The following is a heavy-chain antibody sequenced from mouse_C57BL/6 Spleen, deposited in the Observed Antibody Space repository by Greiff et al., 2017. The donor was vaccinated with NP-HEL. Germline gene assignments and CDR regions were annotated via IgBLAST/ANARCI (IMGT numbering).Heavy chain of an antibody. Sequence: VQLKQSGPVLVKPGASVKMSCKASGYTFTDYYMNWVKQSHGKSLEWIGVINPYNGGTSYNQKFKGKATLTVDKSSSTAYMELNSLTSEDSAVYYCARREGVWSFYAMDYWGQGTSVTVSS. CDR1: GYTFTDYY. D-gene: IGHD2-10*02. CDR3: ARREGVWSFYAMDY. V-gene: IGHV1-19*01. J-gene: IGHJ4*01. CDR2: INPYNGGT.